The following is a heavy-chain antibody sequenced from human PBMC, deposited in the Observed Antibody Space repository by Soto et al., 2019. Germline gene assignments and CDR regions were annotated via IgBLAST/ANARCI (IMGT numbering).Heavy chain of an antibody. CDR3: AKDLRSGSSWYALGY. J-gene: IGHJ4*02. D-gene: IGHD6-13*01. CDR1: GFTFSSYG. Sequence: QVQLVESGGGVVQPGRSLRLSCAASGFTFSSYGMHWVRQAPGKGLEWMAVISYDGSNKYYADSVKGRFTISRDNSKNTLYLQMNSLRAEDTAVYYCAKDLRSGSSWYALGYWGQGTLVTVSS. CDR2: ISYDGSNK. V-gene: IGHV3-30*18.